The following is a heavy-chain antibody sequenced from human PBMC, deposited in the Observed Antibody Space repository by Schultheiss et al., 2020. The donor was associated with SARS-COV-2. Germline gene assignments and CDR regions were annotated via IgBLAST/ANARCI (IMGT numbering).Heavy chain of an antibody. J-gene: IGHJ4*02. CDR3: ARDVRTYYDSSGLHSSFDY. Sequence: GESLKISCAASGFTFSSYGMHWVRQAPGKGLEWVANIKQDGSEKDYVDSVKGRFTISRDNAKNSLYLQVNSLRAEDTAVYYCARDVRTYYDSSGLHSSFDYWGQGTLVTVSS. CDR1: GFTFSSYG. V-gene: IGHV3-7*03. CDR2: IKQDGSEK. D-gene: IGHD3-22*01.